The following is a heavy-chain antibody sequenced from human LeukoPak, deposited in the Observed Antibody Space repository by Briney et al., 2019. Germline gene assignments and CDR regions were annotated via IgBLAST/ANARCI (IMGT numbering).Heavy chain of an antibody. Sequence: PGGSLRLSCAASGFTFSNYAMHWVRQAPGKGLDWVADTSYDGSNNDYADSVKGRFTISRDNSKNTLYLQMNSLRAEDTAVYYCARGGITIFGVEKNWGQGTLVTVSS. CDR1: GFTFSNYA. CDR2: TSYDGSNN. CDR3: ARGGITIFGVEKN. V-gene: IGHV3-30*03. J-gene: IGHJ4*02. D-gene: IGHD3-3*01.